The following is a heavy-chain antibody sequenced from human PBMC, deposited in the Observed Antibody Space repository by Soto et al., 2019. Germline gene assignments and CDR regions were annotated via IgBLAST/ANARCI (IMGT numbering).Heavy chain of an antibody. CDR2: IWYDGSNK. V-gene: IGHV3-33*01. CDR1: GFTFSSYG. CDR3: ARNPKIAAAGLYYYYGMDV. D-gene: IGHD6-13*01. Sequence: GGSLRLSCAASGFTFSSYGMHWVRQAPGKGREWVAVIWYDGSNKYYADSVKGRFTISRDNSKNTLYLQMNSLRAEDTAVYYCARNPKIAAAGLYYYYGMDVWGQGTTVTVSS. J-gene: IGHJ6*02.